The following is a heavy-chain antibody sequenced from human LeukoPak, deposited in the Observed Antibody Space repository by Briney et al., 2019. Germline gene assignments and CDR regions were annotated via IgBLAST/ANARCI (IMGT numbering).Heavy chain of an antibody. J-gene: IGHJ4*02. D-gene: IGHD5-12*01. CDR3: ARIGSGYPYYFDY. CDR2: IWYDGSNK. CDR1: GFTFSSYG. Sequence: GGSLRLSCAAPGFTFSSYGMHWVRQAPGKGLEWVAVIWYDGSNKYYADSVKGRFTISRDNSKNTLYLQMNSLRAEDTAVYYCARIGSGYPYYFDYWGQGTLVTVSS. V-gene: IGHV3-33*01.